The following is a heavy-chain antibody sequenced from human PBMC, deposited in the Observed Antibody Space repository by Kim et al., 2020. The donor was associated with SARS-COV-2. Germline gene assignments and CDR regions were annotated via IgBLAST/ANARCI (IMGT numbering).Heavy chain of an antibody. Sequence: GGSLRLSCAASGLTFSNSWMHWVRQAPGKGLVWVARINTDETYTTYADSVKGRFTISRDNAKNTLYLQMNSLRDDDTAVYYCARCSGWGKYEYFDHWGQGTLVTVSS. D-gene: IGHD3-10*01. CDR3: ARCSGWGKYEYFDH. CDR2: INTDETYT. CDR1: GLTFSNSW. V-gene: IGHV3-74*01. J-gene: IGHJ4*02.